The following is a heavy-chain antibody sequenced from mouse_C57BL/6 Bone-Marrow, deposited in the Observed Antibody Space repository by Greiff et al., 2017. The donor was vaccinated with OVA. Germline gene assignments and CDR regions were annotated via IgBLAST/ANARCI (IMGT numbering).Heavy chain of an antibody. CDR2: IDPSDSET. J-gene: IGHJ3*01. CDR1: GYTFTSYW. V-gene: IGHV1-52*01. D-gene: IGHD2-3*01. Sequence: QVQLQQPGAELVRPGSSVKLSCKASGYTFTSYWMHWVKQRPIQGLEWIGNIDPSDSETHYNQKFKDKATLTVDKSSSTAYMQLSSLTSEDSAVYYCARSAGYDAWFAYWGQGTLVTVSA. CDR3: ARSAGYDAWFAY.